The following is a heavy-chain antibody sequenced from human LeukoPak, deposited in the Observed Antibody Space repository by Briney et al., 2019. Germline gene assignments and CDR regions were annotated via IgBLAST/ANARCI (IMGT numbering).Heavy chain of an antibody. J-gene: IGHJ4*02. Sequence: GGSLRLSCAASEFTFSSYSMNWVRQAPGKGLEWVSAIGGSDGSTCYADSVKGRFTISRDNSKNTLYLQMNSLRAEDTAVYYCAKDRGIAVAGSFDYWGQGTLVTVSS. V-gene: IGHV3-23*01. CDR2: IGGSDGST. CDR3: AKDRGIAVAGSFDY. CDR1: EFTFSSYS. D-gene: IGHD6-19*01.